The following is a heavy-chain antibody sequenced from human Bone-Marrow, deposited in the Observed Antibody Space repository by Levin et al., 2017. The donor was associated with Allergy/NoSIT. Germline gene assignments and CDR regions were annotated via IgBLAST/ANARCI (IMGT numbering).Heavy chain of an antibody. V-gene: IGHV1-69*02. Sequence: KISCKASGGTFSSYTISWVRQAPGQGLEWMGRIIPILGIANYAQKFQGRVTITADKSTSTAYMELSSLRSEDTAVYYCARLGCSGGSCLGNYYWGQGTLVTVSS. J-gene: IGHJ4*02. CDR1: GGTFSSYT. CDR2: IIPILGIA. CDR3: ARLGCSGGSCLGNYY. D-gene: IGHD2-15*01.